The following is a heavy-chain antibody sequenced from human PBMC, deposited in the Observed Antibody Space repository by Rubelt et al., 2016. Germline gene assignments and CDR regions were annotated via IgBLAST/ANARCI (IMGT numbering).Heavy chain of an antibody. D-gene: IGHD2-2*02. J-gene: IGHJ3*02. Sequence: EVQLVESGGGLVQPGGSLRLSCAASGFTFSSYWMSWVRQAPGKGLEWVANIKQDGSEKNYVDSLKGRFTISRDNAKNSLYLQMNSLRAEDTAVYYCARGKCSSTSCYRIDAFDIWGQGTMVTVSS. V-gene: IGHV3-7*01. CDR2: IKQDGSEK. CDR1: GFTFSSYW. CDR3: ARGKCSSTSCYRIDAFDI.